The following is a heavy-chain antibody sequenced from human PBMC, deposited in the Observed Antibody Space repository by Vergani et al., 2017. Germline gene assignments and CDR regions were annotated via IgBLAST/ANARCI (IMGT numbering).Heavy chain of an antibody. CDR2: IWYDGSNK. J-gene: IGHJ4*02. CDR3: ARDDTGSQIGY. V-gene: IGHV3-33*01. CDR1: GFTFSSYG. D-gene: IGHD2-15*01. Sequence: QVQLVESGGGVVQPGRSLRLSCAASGFTFSSYGMHWVRQAPGKGLEWVAVIWYDGSNKYYADSVKGRFTISRDNSKNTLYLQMNSLRAEDTAVYYCARDDTGSQIGYWGQGTLVTVSS.